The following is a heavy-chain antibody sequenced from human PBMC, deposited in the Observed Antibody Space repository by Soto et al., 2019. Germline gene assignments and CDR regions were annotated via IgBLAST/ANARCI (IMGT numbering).Heavy chain of an antibody. CDR1: GFTFSSYD. V-gene: IGHV3-30*03. D-gene: IGHD6-13*01. CDR2: ISYDGSNK. Sequence: GGSLRLSCAASGFTFSSYDMHWVRQAPGKGLEWVAVISYDGSNKYYADSVKGRFTISRDNSKYTLYLQMNSLRAEDTAVYYCVIAGQHLQFDYWGQGTLVTVSS. J-gene: IGHJ4*02. CDR3: VIAGQHLQFDY.